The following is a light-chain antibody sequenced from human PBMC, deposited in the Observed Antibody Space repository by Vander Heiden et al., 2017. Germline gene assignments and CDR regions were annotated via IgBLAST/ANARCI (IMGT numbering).Light chain of an antibody. CDR1: QSVLSSSNNKNY. Sequence: DIVMTQSPDSLGVSLGERATINCKSSQSVLSSSNNKNYLTWYQQNPGQPPKLLIYWASTRESGVPDRFTGSGSGTDFTLTISSLQAEDVAVYYCQQYYSSPFTFGSGTKVDIK. V-gene: IGKV4-1*01. CDR2: WAS. CDR3: QQYYSSPFT. J-gene: IGKJ3*01.